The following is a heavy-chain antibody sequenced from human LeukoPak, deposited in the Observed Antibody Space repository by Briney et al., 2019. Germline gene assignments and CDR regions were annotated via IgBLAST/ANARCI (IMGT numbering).Heavy chain of an antibody. J-gene: IGHJ2*01. CDR2: IWYDGSNK. CDR3: AREGSGYCSSTSCRKRLYWYFDL. Sequence: GRSLRLSCAASGFTFTSYGMHWVRQAPGKGLEWVAVIWYDGSNKYYADSVKGRFTISRDNSKNTLYLQMNSLRAEDTAVYYCAREGSGYCSSTSCRKRLYWYFDLWGRGTLVTVSS. V-gene: IGHV3-33*01. D-gene: IGHD2-2*01. CDR1: GFTFTSYG.